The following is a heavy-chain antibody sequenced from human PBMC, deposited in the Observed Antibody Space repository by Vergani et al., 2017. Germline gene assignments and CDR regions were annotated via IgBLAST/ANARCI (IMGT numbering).Heavy chain of an antibody. CDR3: ARGSYRRPRGPYYYMDV. CDR2: IYYSGST. V-gene: IGHV4-31*01. CDR1: GGSISSGGSY. D-gene: IGHD3-10*01. J-gene: IGHJ6*03. Sequence: QVQLQESGPGLVKPSQSLSLTCTVSGGSISSGGSYWSWIRQHPGKGLEWIGYIYYSGSTYYNPSLKSPVTISVDTSKNQFSLKLSSVTAADTAVYYCARGSYRRPRGPYYYMDVWGKGTTVTVSS.